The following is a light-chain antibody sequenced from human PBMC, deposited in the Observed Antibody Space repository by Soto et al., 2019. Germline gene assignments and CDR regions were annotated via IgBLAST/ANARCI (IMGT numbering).Light chain of an antibody. CDR2: EVS. CDR1: SSDVGGYNY. V-gene: IGLV2-8*01. CDR3: SSFAGNNNVV. J-gene: IGLJ2*01. Sequence: QSALTQPPSASGSPGQSVTISCTGTSSDVGGYNYVSWYQQHPGKAPKLMISEVSKRPSGVPDRFSGSKSGNTASLTVSGLQAEDEADYYCSSFAGNNNVVFDGGTKLTVL.